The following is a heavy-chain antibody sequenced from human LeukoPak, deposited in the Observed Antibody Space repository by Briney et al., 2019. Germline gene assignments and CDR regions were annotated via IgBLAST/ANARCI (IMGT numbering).Heavy chain of an antibody. Sequence: PSETLSLTCTVSGGSISSGSYYWSWIRQPAGKGLEWIGRIYTSGSTNYNPSLKSRVTISVDTSKNQFSLKLSSVTAADTAVYYCARDGNDYRYYYYYYYMDVWGKGTTVTVSS. V-gene: IGHV4-61*02. CDR2: IYTSGST. CDR1: GGSISSGSYY. J-gene: IGHJ6*03. CDR3: ARDGNDYRYYYYYYYMDV. D-gene: IGHD4-11*01.